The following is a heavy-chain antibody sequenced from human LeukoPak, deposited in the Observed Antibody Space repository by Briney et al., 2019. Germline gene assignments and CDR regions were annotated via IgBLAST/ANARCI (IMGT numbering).Heavy chain of an antibody. CDR3: ARDDVAWNDIHWFDP. V-gene: IGHV3-21*01. Sequence: GGSLRLSCAASGFTFSYYTMSWVRQAPGKGLEWVSSISSTGSSIYYADSVKGRFTISRDNAKNSLYLQMSSLRVEDTAVYYCARDDVAWNDIHWFDPWGQGTLVTVSS. J-gene: IGHJ5*02. CDR1: GFTFSYYT. D-gene: IGHD1-1*01. CDR2: ISSTGSSI.